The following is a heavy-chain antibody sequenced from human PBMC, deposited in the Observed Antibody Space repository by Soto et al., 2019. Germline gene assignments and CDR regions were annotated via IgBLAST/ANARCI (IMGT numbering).Heavy chain of an antibody. CDR3: ARHGSF. CDR1: GVSISGTSYY. D-gene: IGHD3-16*02. Sequence: QLQLQESGPGLVKPSETLSLTCTVSGVSISGTSYYWGWIRQTPANGLEWIGTIYYSGETFYNPYLKSRLTISIDTSKNHFSLNLTSVTAADTAIYYCARHGSFWGQGALVTVSS. V-gene: IGHV4-39*01. CDR2: IYYSGET. J-gene: IGHJ1*01.